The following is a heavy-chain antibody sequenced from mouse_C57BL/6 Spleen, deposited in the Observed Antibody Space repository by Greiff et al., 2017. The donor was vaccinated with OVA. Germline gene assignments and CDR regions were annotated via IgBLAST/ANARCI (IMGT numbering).Heavy chain of an antibody. V-gene: IGHV3-6*01. CDR1: GYSITSGYY. J-gene: IGHJ2*01. Sequence: EVQLQQSGPGLVKPSQSLSLTCSVTGYSITSGYYWNWIRQFPGNKLEWMGYISYDGSNNYNPSLKNRISITRDTSKNQFFLKLNSVTTEDTATYYCARDLFDGYYFDYWGQGTTLTVSS. CDR2: ISYDGSN. CDR3: ARDLFDGYYFDY. D-gene: IGHD2-3*01.